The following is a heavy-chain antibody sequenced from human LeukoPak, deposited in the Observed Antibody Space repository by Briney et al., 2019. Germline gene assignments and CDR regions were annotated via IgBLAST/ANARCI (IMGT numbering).Heavy chain of an antibody. D-gene: IGHD3-9*01. J-gene: IGHJ4*02. Sequence: GASVKVSCKASGYTFTGYYMHWVRQAPGQGLEWMGWINPNSGGTNYAQKFQDRVTLTEDRSTDIAYMELSSLRFEDTAVYYCAIGGFDILTGYKKWGQGTLVTVSS. CDR3: AIGGFDILTGYKK. CDR2: INPNSGGT. V-gene: IGHV1-2*02. CDR1: GYTFTGYY.